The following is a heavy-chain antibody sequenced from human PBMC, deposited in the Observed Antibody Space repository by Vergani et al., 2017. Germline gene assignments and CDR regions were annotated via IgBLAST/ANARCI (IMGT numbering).Heavy chain of an antibody. V-gene: IGHV3-30*18. CDR1: GFTFSSYG. Sequence: QVQLVESGGGVVQPGRSLRLSCAASGFTFSSYGMHWVRQAPGKGLEWVAVISYDGSNKYYADSVKCRFTISRDNSKNTLYLQMNSLRAEDTAVYYCAKALLAYYYYYYMDVWGKGTTVTVSS. CDR3: AKALLAYYYYYYMDV. CDR2: ISYDGSNK. J-gene: IGHJ6*03.